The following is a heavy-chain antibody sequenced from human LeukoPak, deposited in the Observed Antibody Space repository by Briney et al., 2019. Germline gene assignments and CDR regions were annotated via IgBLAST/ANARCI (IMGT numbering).Heavy chain of an antibody. Sequence: SETLSLTCAVYGGSFSGYYWSWIRQPPGKGLEWIGEISDSGSTNSNPSLKSRATILIDTSKKQISLDLYSVTAADTAVYYCAKDRYHSEDPNPFDYWGQGTLVTVSS. J-gene: IGHJ4*02. D-gene: IGHD1-14*01. V-gene: IGHV4-34*01. CDR3: AKDRYHSEDPNPFDY. CDR1: GGSFSGYY. CDR2: ISDSGST.